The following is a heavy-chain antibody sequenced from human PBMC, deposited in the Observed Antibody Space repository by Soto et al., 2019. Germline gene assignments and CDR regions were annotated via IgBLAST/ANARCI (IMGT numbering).Heavy chain of an antibody. D-gene: IGHD4-4*01. Sequence: SETLSLTCTVSGGSISSGDYYWSWIRQPPGKGLGWIGYIYYSGSTYYNPSLKSRVTISVDTSKNQFSLRLSSVTAADTAVYYCAMSTVTTFYFDLWGRGTLVTVSS. CDR1: GGSISSGDYY. V-gene: IGHV4-30-4*01. J-gene: IGHJ2*01. CDR3: AMSTVTTFYFDL. CDR2: IYYSGST.